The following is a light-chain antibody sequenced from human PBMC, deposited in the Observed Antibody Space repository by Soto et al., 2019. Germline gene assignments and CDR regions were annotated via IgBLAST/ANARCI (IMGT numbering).Light chain of an antibody. CDR2: DSS. V-gene: IGKV3-11*01. Sequence: EIVLTQSPATLSLSPGERATLSCRASQSVGTYFAWYQQNPGQAPRLLSYDSSNRATGIPARFSGSVSGTDFTLTISSLAPEDFAVYYCQQRSDWTSTVGGGTKVEIK. CDR3: QQRSDWTST. CDR1: QSVGTY. J-gene: IGKJ4*01.